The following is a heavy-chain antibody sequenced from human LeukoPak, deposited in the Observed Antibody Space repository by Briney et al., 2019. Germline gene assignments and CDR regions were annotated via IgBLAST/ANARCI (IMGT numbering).Heavy chain of an antibody. CDR2: ISWNSGSI. V-gene: IGHV3-9*01. CDR1: GFTFDDYA. Sequence: GRSLRLSCAASGFTFDDYAMHWVRQAPGKGLEWVSGISWNSGSIGYADSVKGRFTISRDNAKNSLYLQMNSLRAEDTALYCCARIAAAGRGGSYWGQGTLVTVSS. D-gene: IGHD6-13*01. CDR3: ARIAAAGRGGSY. J-gene: IGHJ4*02.